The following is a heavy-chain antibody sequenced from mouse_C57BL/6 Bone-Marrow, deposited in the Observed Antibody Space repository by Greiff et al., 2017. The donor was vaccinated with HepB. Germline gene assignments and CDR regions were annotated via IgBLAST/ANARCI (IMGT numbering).Heavy chain of an antibody. J-gene: IGHJ3*01. CDR1: GFTFSSYA. V-gene: IGHV5-9-1*02. CDR3: TRYQGFYYYGSSYTWFAY. Sequence: DVMLVESGEGLVKPGGSLKLSCAASGFTFSSYAMSWVRQTPEKRLEWVAYISSGGDYIYYADTVKGRFTISRDNARNTLYLQMSSLKSEDTAMYYCTRYQGFYYYGSSYTWFAYWGQGTLVTVSA. CDR2: ISSGGDYI. D-gene: IGHD1-1*01.